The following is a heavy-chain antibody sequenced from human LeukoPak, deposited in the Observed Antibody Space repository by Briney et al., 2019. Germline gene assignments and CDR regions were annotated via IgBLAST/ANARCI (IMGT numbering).Heavy chain of an antibody. Sequence: PSETLSLTCTVSGYSISSGYYWGWIRQPPGKGLEWIGYIYYSGSTNYNPSLKSRITMSVDTSKNQFSLKLSSVTAADTAVYYCARGDVLRNFDWFGSLDPWGQGTLVTVSS. J-gene: IGHJ5*02. CDR1: GYSISSGYY. CDR3: ARGDVLRNFDWFGSLDP. CDR2: IYYSGST. V-gene: IGHV4-61*01. D-gene: IGHD3-9*01.